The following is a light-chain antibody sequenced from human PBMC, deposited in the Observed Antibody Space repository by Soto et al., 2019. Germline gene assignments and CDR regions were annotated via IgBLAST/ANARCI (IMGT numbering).Light chain of an antibody. CDR3: QQYIRYSPYT. V-gene: IGKV1-5*03. Sequence: DIQMTQFPSTLSASIGDRVTITCRASQTISSSLAWYQQKPGKAPKLLIYKASNLETEVPSRFSGSGSGTEFAHTISSLQPDDFATYYCQQYIRYSPYTFGQGTRLDIK. J-gene: IGKJ2*01. CDR2: KAS. CDR1: QTISSS.